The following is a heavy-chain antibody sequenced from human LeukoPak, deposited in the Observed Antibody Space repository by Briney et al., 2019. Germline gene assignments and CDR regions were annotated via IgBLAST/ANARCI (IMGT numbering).Heavy chain of an antibody. Sequence: SETLSLTCTVSGGSISSSSSYWAWIRQPPGKGLEWIGSSYYSGSTYFNPSLKSRATISIDTSKNQYSLKLSSVTAADTAVYYCARNYGGNTMKAFDIWGLGTMVTVSS. V-gene: IGHV4-39*07. CDR2: SYYSGST. D-gene: IGHD4-23*01. J-gene: IGHJ3*02. CDR3: ARNYGGNTMKAFDI. CDR1: GGSISSSSSY.